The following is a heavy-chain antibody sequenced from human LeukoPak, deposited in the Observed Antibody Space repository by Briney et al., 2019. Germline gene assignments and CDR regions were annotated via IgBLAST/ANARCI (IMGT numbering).Heavy chain of an antibody. CDR1: GGSISSYY. CDR2: IYNSGST. Sequence: SETLSLTXTVSGGSISSYYWSWIRQPPGKGLEWIGYIYNSGSTNYNPSLESRVTISVDTSKNQVSLKLSSVTAADTAVYYCARDYSSSNCYYYYMDVWGKGTTVTVSS. V-gene: IGHV4-59*01. J-gene: IGHJ6*03. CDR3: ARDYSSSNCYYYYMDV. D-gene: IGHD6-6*01.